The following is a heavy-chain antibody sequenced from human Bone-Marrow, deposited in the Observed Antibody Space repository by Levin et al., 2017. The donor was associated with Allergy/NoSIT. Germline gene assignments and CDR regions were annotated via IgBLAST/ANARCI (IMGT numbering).Heavy chain of an antibody. CDR1: GFTFNMYW. Sequence: RPGGSLRLSCAASGFTFNMYWMHWVRQVPGKGLVWVSRINSDASSTSYADSVKGRFSISRDNAKNTVYLQMNSLRAEDTAVYYCARVGRYDTNNFYRWWGAFDIWGQGTKVTVSS. J-gene: IGHJ3*02. D-gene: IGHD3-22*01. V-gene: IGHV3-74*01. CDR2: INSDASST. CDR3: ARVGRYDTNNFYRWWGAFDI.